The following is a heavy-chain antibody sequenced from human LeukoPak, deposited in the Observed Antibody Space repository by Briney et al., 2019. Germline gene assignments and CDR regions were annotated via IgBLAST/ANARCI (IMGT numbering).Heavy chain of an antibody. J-gene: IGHJ4*02. CDR2: ISDSGGDT. CDR3: AKDQAWLRFDY. V-gene: IGHV3-23*01. D-gene: IGHD5-12*01. Sequence: GGSLRLSCAPSGFTFSNYAMTWVRQAPGKGLEWVSAISDSGGDTYYADSVKGRFTISRDNSKNTLYLQMNSLRAEDTAVYYCAKDQAWLRFDYWGQGTLVTVSS. CDR1: GFTFSNYA.